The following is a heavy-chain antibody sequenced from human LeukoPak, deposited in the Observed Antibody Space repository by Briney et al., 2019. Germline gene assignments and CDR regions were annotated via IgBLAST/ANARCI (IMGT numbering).Heavy chain of an antibody. Sequence: GGSLRLSCAASGFTFSSYWMSWVRQAPGKGLEWVANIKQDGSEKYYVDSVKGRFTISRDNAKNSLYLQMNSLRAEDTAVYYCARGAVLLWFGEPRAFDIWGQGTMVTVSS. CDR2: IKQDGSEK. CDR1: GFTFSSYW. D-gene: IGHD3-10*01. CDR3: ARGAVLLWFGEPRAFDI. V-gene: IGHV3-7*03. J-gene: IGHJ3*02.